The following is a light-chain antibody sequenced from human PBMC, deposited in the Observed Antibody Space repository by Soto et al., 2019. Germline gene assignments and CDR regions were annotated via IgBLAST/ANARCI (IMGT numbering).Light chain of an antibody. Sequence: EIVVTQSPATLSVSRREIATLSCRASQSVSINLAWYQQKPGQAPRLLIYDASTRATGIPARFSGSGSGTEFTLTISSLQSKDFAVYYCQQYNNWHPLTFGGGTKVDIK. V-gene: IGKV3D-15*01. CDR3: QQYNNWHPLT. CDR1: QSVSIN. J-gene: IGKJ4*01. CDR2: DAS.